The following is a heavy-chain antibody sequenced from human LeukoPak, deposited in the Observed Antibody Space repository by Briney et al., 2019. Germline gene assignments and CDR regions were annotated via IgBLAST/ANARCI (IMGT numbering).Heavy chain of an antibody. V-gene: IGHV1-18*01. CDR3: ARKAGPGAFDI. D-gene: IGHD3-10*01. CDR1: GYTFTSYG. J-gene: IGHJ3*02. CDR2: ISAYNGNT. Sequence: ASVKVSCKASGYTFTSYGISWVRQAPGQGLEWMGWISAYNGNTNYAQKFQGRVTITADESTSTAYMELSSLRSEDTAVYYCARKAGPGAFDIWGQGTMVTVSS.